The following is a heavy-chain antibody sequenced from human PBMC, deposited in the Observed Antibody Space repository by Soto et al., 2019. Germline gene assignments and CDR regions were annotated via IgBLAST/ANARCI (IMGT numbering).Heavy chain of an antibody. D-gene: IGHD6-25*01. Sequence: GGSLRLSCAASGFTFSSYAMSWVRQAPGKGLEWVSAISGSGGSTYYADSVKGRFTISRDNSKNTLYLQMSSLRSEDTAVYYCARDRLYFDYWGQGTLVTVSS. V-gene: IGHV3-23*01. CDR1: GFTFSSYA. CDR3: ARDRLYFDY. CDR2: ISGSGGST. J-gene: IGHJ4*02.